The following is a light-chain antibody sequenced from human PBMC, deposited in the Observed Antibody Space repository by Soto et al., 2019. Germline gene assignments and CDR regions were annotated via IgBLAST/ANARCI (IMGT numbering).Light chain of an antibody. CDR2: DAS. V-gene: IGKV3-11*01. Sequence: EIVLTQSPATLSLSPGERATLSCRASQSVSSYLAWYQQKPGQAPRLLIYDASNRATGIPARFSGSGSGTDIPLTISILEHEHFAVYYCQQRSNWPRLGQGTKVEIK. CDR1: QSVSSY. CDR3: QQRSNWPR. J-gene: IGKJ1*01.